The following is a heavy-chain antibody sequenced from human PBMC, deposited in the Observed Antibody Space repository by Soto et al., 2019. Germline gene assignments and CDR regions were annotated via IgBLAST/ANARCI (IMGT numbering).Heavy chain of an antibody. D-gene: IGHD2-15*01. Sequence: QVQLVQSGAEVKKPGSSVKVSCKASGGTFSSYAISWVRQAPGQGLEWMGGIIPIFGTANYAQKFQSRVTNTADETTSTAYMELRSLRSEDTAVYYCARDMVGYCSGGSCPGVYWGQGTLVTVSS. V-gene: IGHV1-69*01. CDR1: GGTFSSYA. CDR3: ARDMVGYCSGGSCPGVY. J-gene: IGHJ4*02. CDR2: IIPIFGTA.